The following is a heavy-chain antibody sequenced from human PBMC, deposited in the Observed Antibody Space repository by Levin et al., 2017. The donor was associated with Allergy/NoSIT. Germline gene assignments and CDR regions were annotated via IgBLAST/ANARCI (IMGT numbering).Heavy chain of an antibody. CDR1: GITLSSHT. CDR2: ITSTRGDL. D-gene: IGHD6-19*01. Sequence: GESLKISCTASGITLSSHTMNWVRQAPGKGLEWVSSITSTRGDLYYADSVKGRFTISRDNVKNSLYLQMNSLRAEETAGYYCATGIGGIAVADVDYWGQGTLVTVSS. V-gene: IGHV3-21*01. J-gene: IGHJ4*02. CDR3: ATGIGGIAVADVDY.